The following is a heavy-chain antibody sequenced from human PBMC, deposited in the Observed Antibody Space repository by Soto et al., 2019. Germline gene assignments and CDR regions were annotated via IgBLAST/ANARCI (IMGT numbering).Heavy chain of an antibody. CDR2: SHYTGGT. CDR1: GGSISSGCYY. CDR3: ARVPLSSYSYFGYCDY. D-gene: IGHD3-22*01. J-gene: IGHJ4*02. V-gene: IGHV4-30-4*01. Sequence: QVQLQESGPRLVKPSQTLSLTCTVSGGSISSGCYYWSWIRQPPGRRLEWIGYSHYTGGTYNNPRLESRLSTSLDTPKNQFSLNLRSVTAADTAVYYSARVPLSSYSYFGYCDYCGQGTLVTVSS.